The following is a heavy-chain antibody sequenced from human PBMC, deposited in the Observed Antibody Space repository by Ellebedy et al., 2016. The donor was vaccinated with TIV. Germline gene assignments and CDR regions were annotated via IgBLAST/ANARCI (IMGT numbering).Heavy chain of an antibody. D-gene: IGHD6-13*01. CDR2: ISGSGDTT. CDR3: TTGWYSSSWYWDY. Sequence: PGGSLRLSCAASGFTFDTDAMTWVRQAPGKGLEWVSGISGSGDTTYYADSVKGRFTISRDSSKYTLYLQMNSLRAEDTAVYYCTTGWYSSSWYWDYWGQGTLVTVSS. V-gene: IGHV3-23*01. J-gene: IGHJ4*02. CDR1: GFTFDTDA.